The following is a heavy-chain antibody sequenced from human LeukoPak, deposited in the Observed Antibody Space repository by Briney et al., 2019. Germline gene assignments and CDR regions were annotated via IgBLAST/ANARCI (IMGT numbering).Heavy chain of an antibody. D-gene: IGHD2-2*01. J-gene: IGHJ4*02. CDR2: ISGSGGST. Sequence: GGSLRLSCAASGFTFSSYAMSWVRQAPGKGLEWVSAISGSGGSTYSADSVKGRFTISRDNSKNTLYLQMISLRAEDTAVYYCAKALGGYCSSTSCSYWGQGTLVTVSS. CDR1: GFTFSSYA. CDR3: AKALGGYCSSTSCSY. V-gene: IGHV3-23*01.